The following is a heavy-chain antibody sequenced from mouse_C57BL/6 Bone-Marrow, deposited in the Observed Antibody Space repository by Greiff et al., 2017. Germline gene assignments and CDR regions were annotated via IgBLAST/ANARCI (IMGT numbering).Heavy chain of an antibody. J-gene: IGHJ2*01. CDR3: ARGVVAHFDY. CDR1: GYSFTGYF. CDR2: INPYNGDT. V-gene: IGHV1-20*01. Sequence: VHVKQSGPELVKPGDSVKISCKASGYSFTGYFMNWVMQSHGKSLEWIGRINPYNGDTFYNQKFKGKATLTVDKSSSTAHMELRSLTSEDSAVYYCARGVVAHFDYWGQGTTLTVSS. D-gene: IGHD1-1*01.